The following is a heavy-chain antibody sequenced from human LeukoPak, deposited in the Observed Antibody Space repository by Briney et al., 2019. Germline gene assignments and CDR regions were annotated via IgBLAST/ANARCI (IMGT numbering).Heavy chain of an antibody. V-gene: IGHV1-18*01. CDR3: ATGPPNYDFWSGYYPA. CDR1: GYTFTSYG. CDR2: ISAYNGNT. J-gene: IGHJ5*02. Sequence: ASVKVSCKASGYTFTSYGISWVRQAPGQGLEWMGWISAYNGNTNYAQKLQGRVTMTEDTSTDTAYMELSSLRSEDTAVYYCATGPPNYDFWSGYYPAWGQGTLVTVSS. D-gene: IGHD3-3*01.